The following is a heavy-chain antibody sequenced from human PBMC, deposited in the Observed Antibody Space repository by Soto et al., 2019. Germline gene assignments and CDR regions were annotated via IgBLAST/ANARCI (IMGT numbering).Heavy chain of an antibody. CDR2: IDHSGTT. CDR1: GYIISGGYY. V-gene: IGHV4-38-2*02. CDR3: ARDDWLVQYFQH. D-gene: IGHD6-19*01. Sequence: QVQLQESGPRLVKPSETLSLTCTVSGYIISGGYYWGWIRQPPGKGLEWIGTIDHSGTTYYNPSRKSRVTISVDTSKNQFSRKLSFVTAADTAVYYCARDDWLVQYFQHWGQGTLVTVSS. J-gene: IGHJ1*01.